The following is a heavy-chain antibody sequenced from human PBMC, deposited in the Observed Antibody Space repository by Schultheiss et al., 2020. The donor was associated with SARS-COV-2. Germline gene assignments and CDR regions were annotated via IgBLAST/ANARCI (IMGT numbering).Heavy chain of an antibody. CDR1: GSSITGFF. D-gene: IGHD5-24*01. Sequence: SETLSLTCSVSGSSITGFFWTWIRQPPGKGLDPIGNIYFTGITKYSPSLKSRITISIDTSKNQFSLKLGSVTAADTAVYFCARATRVESFFSVRGGSFDFWGRGALVTVSS. V-gene: IGHV4-59*01. CDR3: ARATRVESFFSVRGGSFDF. CDR2: IYFTGIT. J-gene: IGHJ4*02.